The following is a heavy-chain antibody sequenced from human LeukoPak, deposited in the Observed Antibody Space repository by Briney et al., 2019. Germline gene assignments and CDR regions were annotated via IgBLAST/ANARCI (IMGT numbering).Heavy chain of an antibody. V-gene: IGHV4-59*01. CDR2: IYYSGST. CDR1: GGSISSYY. J-gene: IGHJ5*02. D-gene: IGHD3-10*01. Sequence: PSETLSLTCTVSGGSISSYYWSWIRQPPGKGLEWIGYIYYSGSTNYNPSLKSRVTISVDTSKNQFSLKLSSVTAADTAVYYCAGGLGSPEVFDPWGQGTLVTVSS. CDR3: AGGLGSPEVFDP.